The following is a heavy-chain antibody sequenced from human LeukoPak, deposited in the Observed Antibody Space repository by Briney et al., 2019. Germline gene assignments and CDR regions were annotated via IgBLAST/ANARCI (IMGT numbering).Heavy chain of an antibody. CDR3: AKLKGVDYDFWSGLIGY. D-gene: IGHD3-3*01. V-gene: IGHV3-23*01. CDR2: ISGIGGST. CDR1: VFTFISNA. J-gene: IGHJ4*02. Sequence: GWSLRLSCSASVFTFISNAMSWVRQAPWKGRDWVSLISGIGGSTYYADTVKGRLTLSIDSSRHTLYLQINSRRAEEPAVYYCAKLKGVDYDFWSGLIGYWGQGTLVTVSS.